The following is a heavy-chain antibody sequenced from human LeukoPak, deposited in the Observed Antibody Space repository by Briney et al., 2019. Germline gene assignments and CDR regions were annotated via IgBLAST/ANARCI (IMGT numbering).Heavy chain of an antibody. Sequence: GGSLRLSCAASGFTFSSYGMHWVRQAPGKGLDWVAVIWYDGSNKYYADSVKGRFTISRDNSKNTLYLQMNSLRAEDTAVYYCAKARRHYDILTGYEYWGQGTLVTVSS. D-gene: IGHD3-9*01. V-gene: IGHV3-33*06. CDR1: GFTFSSYG. CDR3: AKARRHYDILTGYEY. CDR2: IWYDGSNK. J-gene: IGHJ4*02.